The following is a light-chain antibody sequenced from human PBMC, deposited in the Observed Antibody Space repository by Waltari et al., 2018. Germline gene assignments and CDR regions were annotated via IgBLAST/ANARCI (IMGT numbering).Light chain of an antibody. CDR3: QSADSSGTSLL. CDR2: KDT. V-gene: IGLV3-25*03. CDR1: LLSNQL. Sequence: SYDLTQPPSLSVSPGQTARIPCPGHLLSNQLGYWYQQKPGQAPVLVIYKDTQRASGIPERFFGSSSGTTVTLTITAVQAEDEADYYCQSADSSGTSLLFGGGTKVTVL. J-gene: IGLJ3*02.